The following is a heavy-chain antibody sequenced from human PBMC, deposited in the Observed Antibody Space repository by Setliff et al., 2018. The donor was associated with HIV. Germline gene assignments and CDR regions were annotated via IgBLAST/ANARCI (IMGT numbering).Heavy chain of an antibody. CDR3: ARLSGDNSGQPYYYYMDV. CDR1: GGIFSSYA. CDR2: TIPILGSI. Sequence: ASVKVSCKASGGIFSSYALSWVRQAPGQGLEWMGGTIPILGSIDYAQKFQGRLSITADESTGTAYMELSSLRFEDTAMYFCARLSGDNSGQPYYYYMDVWGKGTTVTVSS. V-gene: IGHV1-69*13. D-gene: IGHD3-22*01. J-gene: IGHJ6*03.